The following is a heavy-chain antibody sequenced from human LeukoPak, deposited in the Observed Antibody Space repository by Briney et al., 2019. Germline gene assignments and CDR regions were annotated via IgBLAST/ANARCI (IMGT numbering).Heavy chain of an antibody. CDR3: ARGSDYGDYLNWFDP. V-gene: IGHV4-34*01. CDR1: GGSFSGYY. CDR2: INHSGST. D-gene: IGHD4-17*01. J-gene: IGHJ5*02. Sequence: SEILSLTCAVYGGSFSGYYWSWIRQPPGKGLEWIGEINHSGSTNYNPSLKSRVTISVDTSKNQFSLKLSSVTAADTAVYYCARGSDYGDYLNWFDPWGQGTLVTVSS.